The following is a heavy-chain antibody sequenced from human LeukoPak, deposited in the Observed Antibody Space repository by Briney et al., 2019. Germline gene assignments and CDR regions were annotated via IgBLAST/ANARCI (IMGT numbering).Heavy chain of an antibody. D-gene: IGHD7-27*01. CDR2: INDSGRS. CDR1: GGSFSGYY. CDR3: ASRKLGNDY. Sequence: SETLSLTCGVYGGSFSGYYWSWIRQPPGKGLEWIGEINDSGRSNYKSSLKSRVTISEDTSKNQFSLKLSSVTAADTAVYYCASRKLGNDYWGQGTLVTVSS. J-gene: IGHJ4*02. V-gene: IGHV4-34*01.